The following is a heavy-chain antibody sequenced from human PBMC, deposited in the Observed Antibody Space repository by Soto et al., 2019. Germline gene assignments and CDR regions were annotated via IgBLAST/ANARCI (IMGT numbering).Heavy chain of an antibody. D-gene: IGHD1-26*01. CDR2: IRSKTSGGTT. Sequence: PGGSLRLSCTASGFSFGAYALSWVRQAPGKGLEWLGFIRSKTSGGTTEYAPSVKGRFTTSRDDSKSVAYLQMNSLETEDTAVYYCTRGYSGKYPSVWGHGTLVTVSS. CDR1: GFSFGAYA. CDR3: TRGYSGKYPSV. J-gene: IGHJ4*01. V-gene: IGHV3-49*04.